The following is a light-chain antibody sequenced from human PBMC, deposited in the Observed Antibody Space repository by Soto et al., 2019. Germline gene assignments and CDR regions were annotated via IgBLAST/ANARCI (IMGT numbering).Light chain of an antibody. CDR3: CSYAADYSLV. Sequence: QSALTQPRSVSASPGQSVTISCTGTSSNVGDYNYVSWYQQNPGKAPKLMIYDASKRPSGVPDRFSGSKSGNAASLPISGLQADDEADYYCCSYAADYSLVFGGGTQLTVL. CDR2: DAS. CDR1: SSNVGDYNY. J-gene: IGLJ3*02. V-gene: IGLV2-11*01.